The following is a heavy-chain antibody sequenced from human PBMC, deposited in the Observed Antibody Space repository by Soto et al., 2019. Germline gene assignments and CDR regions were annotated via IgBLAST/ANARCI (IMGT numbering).Heavy chain of an antibody. V-gene: IGHV4-34*01. Sequence: SETLSLTCAVYGGSFSGYYWSWIRQPPGKGLEWIGEINHSGSTNYNPSLKSRVTISVDTSKNQFSLKLSSVTAADTAVYYCARAHYGDYPIGYYYGMDVWGQGTTVTVSS. CDR3: ARAHYGDYPIGYYYGMDV. CDR1: GGSFSGYY. CDR2: INHSGST. D-gene: IGHD4-17*01. J-gene: IGHJ6*02.